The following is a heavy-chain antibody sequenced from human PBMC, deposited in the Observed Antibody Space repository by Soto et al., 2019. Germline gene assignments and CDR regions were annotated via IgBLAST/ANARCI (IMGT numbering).Heavy chain of an antibody. J-gene: IGHJ5*02. V-gene: IGHV1-69*06. CDR3: AGESPSRYCSSANCPTSLDP. D-gene: IGHD2-2*01. Sequence: QVQLVQSGAEVKKPGSSVKVACKASGGTFSSYAISWVRQAPGQGLEWMGGIIPIFGTANYAQKFQGRVTMTADKSTNTPYMELCSLRSDDTAVYYCAGESPSRYCSSANCPTSLDPWGQGALVTVSS. CDR1: GGTFSSYA. CDR2: IIPIFGTA.